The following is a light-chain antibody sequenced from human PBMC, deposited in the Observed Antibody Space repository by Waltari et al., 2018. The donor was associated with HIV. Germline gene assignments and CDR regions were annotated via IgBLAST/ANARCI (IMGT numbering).Light chain of an antibody. J-gene: IGLJ3*02. V-gene: IGLV1-47*01. CDR3: AAWDDSLIGLL. CDR1: SSNIGSNY. CDR2: RNN. Sequence: QSVLTQPPSASGTPGQRVTISCSGSSSNIGSNYVYWYQQLPGTAPKLLIYRNNLRPAGVPDRLSGSKSGTSASLAISGLRSEDEADYYCAAWDDSLIGLLFGGGTKLPVL.